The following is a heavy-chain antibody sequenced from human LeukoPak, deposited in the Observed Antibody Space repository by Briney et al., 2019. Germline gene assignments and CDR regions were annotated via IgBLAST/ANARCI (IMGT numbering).Heavy chain of an antibody. CDR3: ARVPAAICMDV. Sequence: GGSLRLSCAASGFTFSSYSMNWVRQAPGKGLEWVSSISSSSSYIYYADSVKGRFTISRDNAKNSLYLQMNSLRAEDTAVYYCARVPAAICMDVWGQGTTVTVSS. D-gene: IGHD2-2*01. CDR1: GFTFSSYS. J-gene: IGHJ6*02. CDR2: ISSSSSYI. V-gene: IGHV3-21*01.